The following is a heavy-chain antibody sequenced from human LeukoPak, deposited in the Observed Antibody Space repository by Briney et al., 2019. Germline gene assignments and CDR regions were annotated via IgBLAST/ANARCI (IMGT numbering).Heavy chain of an antibody. CDR1: GFTFSDYY. CDR3: ARRYGTYYYDSSGPDY. Sequence: GGSLRLSCAASGFTFSDYYMSWIRQAPGKGLEWVSYISSSGSTIYYADSVKGRFTISRDNAKNSLYLQMNRLRAEDTAVYYCARRYGTYYYDSSGPDYWGQGTLVTVSS. J-gene: IGHJ4*02. D-gene: IGHD3-22*01. V-gene: IGHV3-11*01. CDR2: ISSSGSTI.